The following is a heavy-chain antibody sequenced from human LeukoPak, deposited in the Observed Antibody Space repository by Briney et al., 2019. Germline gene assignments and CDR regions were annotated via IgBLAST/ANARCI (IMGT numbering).Heavy chain of an antibody. CDR3: ATAPIFGVVIGHFDY. CDR2: FDPEDGET. J-gene: IGHJ4*02. D-gene: IGHD3-3*01. CDR1: GYTLTELS. Sequence: ASVKVSCKVSGYTLTELSMHWVRQAPGKGLEWMGGFDPEDGETIYAQKFQGRVTMTEDTSTDTAYMELSSLRSEDTAVYYCATAPIFGVVIGHFDYWGQGTLVTVSS. V-gene: IGHV1-24*01.